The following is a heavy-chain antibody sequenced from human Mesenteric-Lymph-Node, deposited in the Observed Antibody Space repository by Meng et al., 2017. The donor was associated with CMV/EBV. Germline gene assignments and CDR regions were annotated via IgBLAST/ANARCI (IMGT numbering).Heavy chain of an antibody. J-gene: IGHJ4*02. CDR2: ISSYGSTT. V-gene: IGHV3-11*04. Sequence: GESLKISCAASGFTFSDYYMSWIRQAPGRGLEWVSYISSYGSTTYYADSVKGRFTISRDNAKNSLYLQMNSLRAEDTAVYYCARTYFWSGYYTSYYFDYWGQGTLVTVSS. CDR1: GFTFSDYY. CDR3: ARTYFWSGYYTSYYFDY. D-gene: IGHD3-3*01.